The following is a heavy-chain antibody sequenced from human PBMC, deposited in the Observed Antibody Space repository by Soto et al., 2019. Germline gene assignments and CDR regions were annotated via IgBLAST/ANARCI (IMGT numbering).Heavy chain of an antibody. D-gene: IGHD3-3*01. V-gene: IGHV1-69*13. CDR1: GGTFSSYA. CDR3: ARGAGQYDFWSGYPQPYGIDV. Sequence: ASVKVSCKASGGTFSSYAISWVRQAPGQGLEWMGGIIPIFGTANYAQKFQGRVTITADESTSTAYMELXSLRSEDTAVYYCARGAGQYDFWSGYPQPYGIDVRGQGPTVTVS. J-gene: IGHJ6*02. CDR2: IIPIFGTA.